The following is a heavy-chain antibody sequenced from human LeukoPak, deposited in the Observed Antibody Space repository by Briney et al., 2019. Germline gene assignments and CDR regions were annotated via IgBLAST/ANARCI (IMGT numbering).Heavy chain of an antibody. J-gene: IGHJ4*02. V-gene: IGHV1-18*01. CDR1: GGTFSSYA. D-gene: IGHD3-9*01. CDR3: ARGSAEVRYFDWLLPFDY. CDR2: INTYSANT. Sequence: ASVKVSCKASGGTFSSYAVSWVRLTPGRGLEWMGWINTYSANTNYAQEFQDRVIMTTDTSTSTAYMELRSLRSDDTAVYYCARGSAEVRYFDWLLPFDYWGQGTLVTVSS.